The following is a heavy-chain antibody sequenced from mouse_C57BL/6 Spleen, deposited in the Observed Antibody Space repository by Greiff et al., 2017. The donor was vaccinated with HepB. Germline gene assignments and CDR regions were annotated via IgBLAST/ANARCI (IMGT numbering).Heavy chain of an antibody. CDR2: INPSNGGT. CDR1: GYTFTSYW. D-gene: IGHD2-5*01. Sequence: VQLQQPGTELVKPGASVKLSCKASGYTFTSYWMHWVKQRPGQGLEWIGNINPSNGGTNYNEKFKSKATLPVDKSSSTAYMQLSSLTSEDSAVYYCARGTYYSNYGRGSFDYWGQGTTLTVSS. J-gene: IGHJ2*01. CDR3: ARGTYYSNYGRGSFDY. V-gene: IGHV1-53*01.